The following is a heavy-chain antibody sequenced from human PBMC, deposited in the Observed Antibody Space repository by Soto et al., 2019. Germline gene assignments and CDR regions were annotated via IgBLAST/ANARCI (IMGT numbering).Heavy chain of an antibody. J-gene: IGHJ6*03. V-gene: IGHV1-18*04. D-gene: IGHD3-10*01. CDR2: ISAYNGNT. CDR1: GYTFRSYG. CDR3: ARDRWDQGSPYMDV. Sequence: GASVKVSCKASGYTFRSYGISWVRQAPGQGLEWMGWISAYNGNTNDARKFQGRVTMTTDTSTSTAYMELRSLKSDDTAVYYCARDRWDQGSPYMDVWGTGTTVTVSS.